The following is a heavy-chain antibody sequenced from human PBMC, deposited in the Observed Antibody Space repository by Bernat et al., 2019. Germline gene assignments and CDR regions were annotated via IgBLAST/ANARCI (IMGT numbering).Heavy chain of an antibody. V-gene: IGHV3-21*01. CDR2: ISSSSSYI. J-gene: IGHJ4*02. Sequence: VQLVESGGGLVKPGGSLRLSCAASGFTFSSYSMNWVRQAPGKGLEWVSSISSSSSYIYYADSVKGRFTISRDNAKNSLYLQMNSLRAEDTAVYYCASGSSSGIFDYWGQGTLVTVSS. CDR1: GFTFSSYS. D-gene: IGHD6-6*01. CDR3: ASGSSSGIFDY.